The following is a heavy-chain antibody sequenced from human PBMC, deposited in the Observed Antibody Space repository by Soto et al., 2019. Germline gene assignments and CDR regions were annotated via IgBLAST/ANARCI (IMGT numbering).Heavy chain of an antibody. CDR1: GFTFSSYS. D-gene: IGHD3-10*01. V-gene: IGHV3-21*01. Sequence: PGGSLRLSCAASGFTFSSYSMNWVRQAPGKGLEWVSSISSSSSYIYYADSVKGRFTISRDNAKNSLYLQMNSLRAEDTAVYYCAREPDYYGSGTGSDYWGQGTLVTVSS. CDR3: AREPDYYGSGTGSDY. CDR2: ISSSSSYI. J-gene: IGHJ4*02.